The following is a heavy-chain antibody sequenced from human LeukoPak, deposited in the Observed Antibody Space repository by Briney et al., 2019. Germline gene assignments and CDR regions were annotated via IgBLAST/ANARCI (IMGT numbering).Heavy chain of an antibody. CDR3: AADRGDYSGSYWTAFDI. J-gene: IGHJ3*02. V-gene: IGHV1-24*01. CDR1: EYTLTELS. Sequence: ASVKVSCKVSEYTLTELSMHWVRQAPGKGVEWLGGFYPEDGEIIYAQKFQGRVTMRDDTSTDTAYMELGSLRSDDTAVYYCAADRGDYSGSYWTAFDIWGQGTMVTVSS. D-gene: IGHD1-26*01. CDR2: FYPEDGEI.